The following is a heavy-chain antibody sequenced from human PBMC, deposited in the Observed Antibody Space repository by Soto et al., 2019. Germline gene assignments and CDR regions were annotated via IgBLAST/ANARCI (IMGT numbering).Heavy chain of an antibody. J-gene: IGHJ5*02. D-gene: IGHD2-2*01. CDR2: SSLYSDGT. CDR3: ARVVPGAEAWFGP. V-gene: IGHV1-18*01. CDR1: GYTFSNYG. Sequence: QVQLVQSGGEVKRPGASVKVSCKTSGYTFSNYGITWVRQAPGQPLEWLGRSSLYSDGTNYAQKFQGRVSMTTDTSTTPAYMELRSLRSDDTAVYYCARVVPGAEAWFGPWGQGTLVTVSS.